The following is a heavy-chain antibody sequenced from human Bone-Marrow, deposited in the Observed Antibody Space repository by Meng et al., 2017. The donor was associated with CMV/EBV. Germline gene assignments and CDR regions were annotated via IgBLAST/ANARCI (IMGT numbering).Heavy chain of an antibody. V-gene: IGHV4-59*01. CDR2: NYYSGST. Sequence: GSLRLSCTVSGGSISSYYWSWIRQPPGKGLEWIGYNYYSGSTNYNPSLKSRVTISVDTSKNQFSLKLSSVTAADTAVYYCARGALKGYVWGSYRYTLDYWGQGTLVTVSS. D-gene: IGHD3-16*02. J-gene: IGHJ4*02. CDR1: GGSISSYY. CDR3: ARGALKGYVWGSYRYTLDY.